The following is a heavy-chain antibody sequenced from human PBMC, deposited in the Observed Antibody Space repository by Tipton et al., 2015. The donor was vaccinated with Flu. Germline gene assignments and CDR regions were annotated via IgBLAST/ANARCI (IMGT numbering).Heavy chain of an antibody. V-gene: IGHV4-38-2*01. J-gene: IGHJ4*02. Sequence: TLSLTCAVSGFSISSGYYWGWIRQPPGKGLEWIGGIHHSGTTYYNPSLKSRVTMSVDTSKNQFSLKLSSVTAADTAVYYCAKVYCDSTNCYAGRLQFDYWGKGTLVTVSS. CDR2: IHHSGTT. CDR1: GFSISSGYY. CDR3: AKVYCDSTNCYAGRLQFDY. D-gene: IGHD2-2*01.